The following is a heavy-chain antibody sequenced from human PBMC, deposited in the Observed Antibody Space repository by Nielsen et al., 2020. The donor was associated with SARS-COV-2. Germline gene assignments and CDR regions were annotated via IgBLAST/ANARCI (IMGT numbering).Heavy chain of an antibody. CDR2: IYSGGFTT. J-gene: IGHJ4*02. D-gene: IGHD6-13*01. CDR3: ASLGGSSWYFDY. V-gene: IGHV3-23*03. CDR1: GFTFSTHA. Sequence: GESLKISCAASGFTFSTHAMNWVRQAPGKGLEWVSVIYSGGFTTYYAESVKGRFTISRDNAKNSLYLQMNSLRAEDTAVYYCASLGGSSWYFDYWGQGTLVTVSS.